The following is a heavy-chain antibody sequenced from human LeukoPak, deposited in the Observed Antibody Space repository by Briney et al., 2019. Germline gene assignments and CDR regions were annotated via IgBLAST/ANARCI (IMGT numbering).Heavy chain of an antibody. D-gene: IGHD6-6*01. CDR3: ARDRIGGHSSSHAFDI. V-gene: IGHV3-33*01. CDR2: IWYDGSNK. J-gene: IGHJ3*02. CDR1: GFTFSSYG. Sequence: GGSLRLSCAASGFTFSSYGMHWVRQAPGKGLEWVAVIWYDGSNKYYADSVKGRFTISRYNSKNTLYLQMNSLRAEDTAVYYCARDRIGGHSSSHAFDIWGQGTMVTVSS.